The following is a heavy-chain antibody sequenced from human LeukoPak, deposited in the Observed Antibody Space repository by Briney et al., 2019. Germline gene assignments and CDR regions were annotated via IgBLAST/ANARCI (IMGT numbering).Heavy chain of an antibody. V-gene: IGHV4-34*01. J-gene: IGHJ4*02. Sequence: SETLSLTCSVYGGSFSGYYWSWIRQPPGKGLEWIGEINHSGSTNYNPSLKSRVTISVDTSKNQFSLKLSSVTAADTAVYYCARARPDDYLFDYWGQGTLVTVSS. CDR1: GGSFSGYY. CDR3: ARARPDDYLFDY. D-gene: IGHD4-11*01. CDR2: INHSGST.